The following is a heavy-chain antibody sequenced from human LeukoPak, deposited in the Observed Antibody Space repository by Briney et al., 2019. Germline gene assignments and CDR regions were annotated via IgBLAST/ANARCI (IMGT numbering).Heavy chain of an antibody. D-gene: IGHD6-13*01. CDR3: ARDGDQYSSSSWFDP. CDR2: IWYDGSNK. CDR1: GFTFSSYA. V-gene: IGHV3-33*08. Sequence: GGSLRLSCAASGFTFSSYAMSWVRQAPGKGLEWVAVIWYDGSNKYYADSVKGRFTISRDNSKNTLYLQMNSLRAEDTAVYYCARDGDQYSSSSWFDPWGQGTLVTVSS. J-gene: IGHJ5*02.